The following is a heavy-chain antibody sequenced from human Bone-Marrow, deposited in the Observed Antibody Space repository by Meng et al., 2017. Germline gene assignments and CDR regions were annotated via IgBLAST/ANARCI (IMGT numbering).Heavy chain of an antibody. Sequence: QVQLVQSGAEVKKPGASVKVSCKPSGYTFTGYYMHWVRQAPGQGLEWMGRINPNSGGTNYAQKFQGRVTMTRDTSISTAYMELSRLRSDDTAVYYCARVVLYDILTGYPFDYWGQGTLVTVSS. V-gene: IGHV1-2*06. D-gene: IGHD3-9*01. CDR3: ARVVLYDILTGYPFDY. CDR1: GYTFTGYY. J-gene: IGHJ4*02. CDR2: INPNSGGT.